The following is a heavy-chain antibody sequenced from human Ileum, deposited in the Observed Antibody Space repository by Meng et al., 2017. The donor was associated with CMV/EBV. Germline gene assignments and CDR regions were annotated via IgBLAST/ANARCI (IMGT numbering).Heavy chain of an antibody. D-gene: IGHD1-26*01. CDR3: AKDPDTTSFTLDS. CDR2: IRADGSNQ. Sequence: GESLKISCVASGFTFSRYGMHWVRQAAGKGLKWVALIRADGSNQYYADSVKGRFTISKDNSKNTLYLQMNSLRPEDTAVYYCAKDPDTTSFTLDSWGQGTLVTVSS. CDR1: GFTFSRYG. V-gene: IGHV3-30*02. J-gene: IGHJ4*02.